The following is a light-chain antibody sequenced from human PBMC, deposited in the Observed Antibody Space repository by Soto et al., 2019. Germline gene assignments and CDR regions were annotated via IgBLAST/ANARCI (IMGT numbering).Light chain of an antibody. CDR1: SSDVGNSNF. CDR2: EVT. V-gene: IGLV2-8*01. CDR3: SSYADFNNVL. J-gene: IGLJ3*02. Sequence: QSVLTQPPSASGSPGQSVTISCTGTSSDVGNSNFISWYQHYPGKAPKLMIYEVTKRPSGVPDRFSGSKPGNIVSLTVSGLQGEDEANYYCSSYADFNNVLFGGGTKLTVL.